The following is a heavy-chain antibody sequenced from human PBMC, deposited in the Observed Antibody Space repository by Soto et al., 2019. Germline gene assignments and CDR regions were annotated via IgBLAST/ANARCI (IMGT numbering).Heavy chain of an antibody. D-gene: IGHD3-3*01. CDR3: ARAPTVFGVVIHSAFDY. CDR2: IYYSVST. CDR1: GGSISSSSYY. Sequence: QLQLQESGPGLVKPSETLSLTCTVSGGSISSSSYYWGWIRQPPGKGLEWIGSIYYSVSTYYNPSLKSRVTISVDTSKNQFSLKLSSVTAADTAVYYCARAPTVFGVVIHSAFDYWGQGTLVTVSS. V-gene: IGHV4-39*01. J-gene: IGHJ4*02.